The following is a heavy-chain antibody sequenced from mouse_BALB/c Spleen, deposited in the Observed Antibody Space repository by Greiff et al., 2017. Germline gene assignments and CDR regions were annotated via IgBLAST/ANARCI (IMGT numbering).Heavy chain of an antibody. CDR3: ARGVGGYYAMDY. CDR1: GYSFTSYT. J-gene: IGHJ4*01. Sequence: VQLQQSGAELARPGASVKMSCKASGYSFTSYTMHWVKQRPGQGLEWIGYINPSSGYTNYNQKFKDKATLTADKSSSTAYMQLSSLTSEDSAVYYCARGVGGYYAMDYWGQGTSVTVSA. D-gene: IGHD1-1*02. V-gene: IGHV1-4*01. CDR2: INPSSGYT.